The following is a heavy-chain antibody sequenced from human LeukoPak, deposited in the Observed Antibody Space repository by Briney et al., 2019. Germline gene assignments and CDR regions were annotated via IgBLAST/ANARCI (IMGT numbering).Heavy chain of an antibody. CDR2: IYPGDSDT. V-gene: IGHV5-51*01. CDR1: GYSFTSYW. D-gene: IGHD2-2*02. Sequence: RGESLKISCKGSGYSFTSYWIGWVRQMPGKGLEWMGIIYPGDSDTRYSPSFQGQVTISADKSISTAYLQWSSLKASDTAMYYCARQDIVVVPAAISVPDNYYYYYMDVWGKGTTVTVSS. CDR3: ARQDIVVVPAAISVPDNYYYYYMDV. J-gene: IGHJ6*03.